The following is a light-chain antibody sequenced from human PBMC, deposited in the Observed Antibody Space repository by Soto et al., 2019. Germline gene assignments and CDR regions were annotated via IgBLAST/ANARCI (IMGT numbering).Light chain of an antibody. V-gene: IGKV3-11*01. Sequence: EIVLTQSPATLSLSPGERATLSCRASQSVSSYLAWYQQKPGQAPRLLIYDVSNRATGIPARFSGGGSETEFTLTISSLQSEDFAVYFCQQYNIWPLWTFGQGTKVDI. CDR2: DVS. CDR1: QSVSSY. CDR3: QQYNIWPLWT. J-gene: IGKJ1*01.